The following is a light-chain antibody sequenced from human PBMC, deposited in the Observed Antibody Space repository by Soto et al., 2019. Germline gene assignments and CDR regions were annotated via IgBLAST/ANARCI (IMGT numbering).Light chain of an antibody. J-gene: IGLJ1*01. CDR3: AAWDVSLKGFV. Sequence: QSVLTQPPSASGTPGQRVTFSCSGSSSNIGINTVNWYRQLPGTAPQLLISDNHRRPSGVPDRFSGSKSGTSASLAISGLQSEDAATYFCAAWDVSLKGFVFGTGTKVTVL. CDR1: SSNIGINT. CDR2: DNH. V-gene: IGLV1-44*01.